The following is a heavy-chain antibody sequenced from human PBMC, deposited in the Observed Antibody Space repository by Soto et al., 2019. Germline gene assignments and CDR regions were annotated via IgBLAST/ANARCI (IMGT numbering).Heavy chain of an antibody. V-gene: IGHV4-31*03. CDR3: VRQQLFHVQH. CDR1: GASISSGGYY. Sequence: SETLSLTCTVSGASISSGGYYWSWIRQHPGKGLEWIGYIYYSGSTYYNPSLKSRVTISVDTSKNQFSLKLSSVTAADTAVYYCVRQQLFHVQHWGQGTLVTVSS. D-gene: IGHD6-13*01. J-gene: IGHJ1*01. CDR2: IYYSGST.